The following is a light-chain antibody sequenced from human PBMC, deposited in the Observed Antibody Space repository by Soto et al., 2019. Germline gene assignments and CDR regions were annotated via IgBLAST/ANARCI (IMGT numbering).Light chain of an antibody. J-gene: IGKJ3*01. CDR3: QQSYTAPFT. CDR1: QSIGTS. V-gene: IGKV1-39*01. CDR2: SAS. Sequence: DFQMTQSPSSLSASVGDRVSITCRASQSIGTSLNWYQQKPGKAPKLLIYSASTLQGGGPSRFNGSVSGTDFTLTISSLQPEDFATYYCQQSYTAPFTFGPGTKVDVK.